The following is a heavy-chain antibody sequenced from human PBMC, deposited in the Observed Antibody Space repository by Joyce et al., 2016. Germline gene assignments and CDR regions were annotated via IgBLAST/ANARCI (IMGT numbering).Heavy chain of an antibody. J-gene: IGHJ5*02. CDR1: GYSFTSHW. Sequence: EVQLVQSGAEVKKPGESLRISCKGSGYSFTSHWISWVRQMPGKGLEWMGRIDPRDSYTDYSPSFEGHVTSSVDKTISAAYLQWSSLRASDTAIDYCARHVTDWFDPWGQGTLVTVSS. CDR3: ARHVTDWFDP. CDR2: IDPRDSYT. D-gene: IGHD3-10*02. V-gene: IGHV5-10-1*03.